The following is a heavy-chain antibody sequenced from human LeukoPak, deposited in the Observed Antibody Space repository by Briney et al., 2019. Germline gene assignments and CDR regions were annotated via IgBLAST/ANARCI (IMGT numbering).Heavy chain of an antibody. CDR2: ISSSGSGGNT. CDR1: GVTLSSYA. D-gene: IGHD7-27*01. V-gene: IGHV3-23*01. Sequence: PGGSLRLSCAASGVTLSSYAMSWARQAPGKGLEWVSGISSSGSGGNTYYADSVKGRFTISREDAKNSLYLQMNTLTAGDTAVYYCAKDGSKWGWAFDIWGQGTMVTVSS. CDR3: AKDGSKWGWAFDI. J-gene: IGHJ3*02.